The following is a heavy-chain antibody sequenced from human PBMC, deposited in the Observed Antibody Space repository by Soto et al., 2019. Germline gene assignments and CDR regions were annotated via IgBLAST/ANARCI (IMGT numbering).Heavy chain of an antibody. V-gene: IGHV4-4*07. D-gene: IGHD2-15*01. CDR1: AGSISTYQ. CDR2: IYYTGST. J-gene: IGHJ4*02. Sequence: PSEPLSLTCSVSAGSISTYQWSWIRHPAGKGLEWIGRIYYTGSTDYNPSLKSRVTMSVDTSKNQFSLKVSSVTAADTAVYYCARDCSGGACYPASFDYWGQGTLVTVSS. CDR3: ARDCSGGACYPASFDY.